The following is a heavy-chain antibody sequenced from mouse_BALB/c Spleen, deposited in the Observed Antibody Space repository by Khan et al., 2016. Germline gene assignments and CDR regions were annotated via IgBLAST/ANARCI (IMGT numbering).Heavy chain of an antibody. CDR2: INSDGSAI. V-gene: IGHV11-2*02. CDR3: MRYGNYWYFDV. D-gene: IGHD2-1*01. J-gene: IGHJ1*01. CDR1: GFTFSGFW. Sequence: EVQLVETGGGLVQPGGSRGLSCEGSGFTFSGFWMSWVRQTPGKTLEWIGDINSDGSAINYAPSIKDRFTIFRENDKSTLYLQMGNVRSEDTATYFCMRYGNYWYFDVRGAGTTVTVSP.